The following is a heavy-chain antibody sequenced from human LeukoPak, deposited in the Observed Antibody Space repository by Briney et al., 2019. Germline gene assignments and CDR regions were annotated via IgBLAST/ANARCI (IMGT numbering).Heavy chain of an antibody. Sequence: PGGSLRLSCEVSGVTFSDSWMHWVRQTPGKGLVWVSRMYGDMSDISYADSVKGRFTISRDNAKNTVYLQMNSLRGEDTAVYYCARDLGLRGSTWGQGTLVTVSS. CDR1: GVTFSDSW. CDR3: ARDLGLRGST. V-gene: IGHV3-74*01. D-gene: IGHD4-23*01. J-gene: IGHJ5*02. CDR2: MYGDMSDI.